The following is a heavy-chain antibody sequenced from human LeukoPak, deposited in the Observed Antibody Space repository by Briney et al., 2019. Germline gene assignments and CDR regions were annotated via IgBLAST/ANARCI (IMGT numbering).Heavy chain of an antibody. D-gene: IGHD6-6*01. Sequence: PGGSLRLSCAASGFTFSSYSMNWVRQAPGKGLEWVSYISSSSSTIYYADSVKGRFTISRDNAKNSLYLQMNSLRAEDTAVYYCARSSIAARHDYWGQGTLVTVSS. J-gene: IGHJ4*02. V-gene: IGHV3-48*01. CDR3: ARSSIAARHDY. CDR2: ISSSSSTI. CDR1: GFTFSSYS.